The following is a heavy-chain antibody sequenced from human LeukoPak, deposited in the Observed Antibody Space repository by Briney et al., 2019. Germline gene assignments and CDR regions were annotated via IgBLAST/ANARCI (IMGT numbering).Heavy chain of an antibody. D-gene: IGHD1-26*01. CDR1: GFTFGDYA. CDR2: IRSKAYGGTT. J-gene: IGHJ3*02. Sequence: GGSLRLSCTASGFTFGDYAMSWVRQAPGKGLEWVGFIRSKAYGGTTEYAASVKGRFTISRDDSKSIAYLQMNSLKTEDTAVYYCTRGSSGSYLSAFDIWGQGTMVTVSS. V-gene: IGHV3-49*04. CDR3: TRGSSGSYLSAFDI.